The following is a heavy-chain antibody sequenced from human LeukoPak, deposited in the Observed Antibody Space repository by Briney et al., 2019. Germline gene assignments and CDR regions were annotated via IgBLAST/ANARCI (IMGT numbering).Heavy chain of an antibody. D-gene: IGHD6-13*01. Sequence: SETLSLTCAVSGGSISSNSYYWGWIRQPPGKGLEWIGSIYYSGSTYYNPSLKSRVTISVDTSKNQFSLKLSSVTAADTAVYYCARDWAYSSSWYDPEGNWFDPWGQGTLVTVSS. J-gene: IGHJ5*02. CDR1: GGSISSNSYY. V-gene: IGHV4-39*02. CDR2: IYYSGST. CDR3: ARDWAYSSSWYDPEGNWFDP.